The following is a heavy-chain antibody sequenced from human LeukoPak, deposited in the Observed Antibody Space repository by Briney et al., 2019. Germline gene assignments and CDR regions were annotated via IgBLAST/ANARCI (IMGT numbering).Heavy chain of an antibody. CDR3: ARDSLVVVVPAAPDFADY. Sequence: ASVKVSCKASGYTFTSYGISWVRQAPGQGLEWMGWTSAYNGNTNYAQKLQGRVTMTTDTSTSTAYMELRSLRSDDTAVYYCARDSLVVVVPAAPDFADYWGQGTLVTVSS. CDR2: TSAYNGNT. V-gene: IGHV1-18*01. D-gene: IGHD2-2*01. CDR1: GYTFTSYG. J-gene: IGHJ4*02.